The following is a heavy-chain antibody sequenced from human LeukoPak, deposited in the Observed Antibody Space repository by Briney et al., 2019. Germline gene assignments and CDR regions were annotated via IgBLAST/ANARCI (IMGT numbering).Heavy chain of an antibody. CDR1: GGSISSYY. Sequence: SETLSLTCTVSGGSISSYYWSWIRQPPGKGLEWIGYTSYSGSTNYNPSLKSRISMSVDTSKNQFSLKLSSVTAADTAVYYCARIYYDSSAYYPPGNWGQGTLVTDSS. CDR3: ARIYYDSSAYYPPGN. J-gene: IGHJ4*02. D-gene: IGHD3-22*01. CDR2: TSYSGST. V-gene: IGHV4-59*01.